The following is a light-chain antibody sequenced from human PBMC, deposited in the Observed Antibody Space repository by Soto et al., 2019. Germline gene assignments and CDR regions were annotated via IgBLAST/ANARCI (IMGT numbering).Light chain of an antibody. CDR1: QSVSSY. V-gene: IGKV3-11*01. Sequence: IVLTQSPATLSLSPGEGATLSCRASQSVSSYLTWYQQKPGQAPRLLIYDASSRATGIPARFSGSGSGTDFTLTISSLEPEDFAVYYCQHRTDWPPITFGQGTRLEIK. J-gene: IGKJ5*01. CDR2: DAS. CDR3: QHRTDWPPIT.